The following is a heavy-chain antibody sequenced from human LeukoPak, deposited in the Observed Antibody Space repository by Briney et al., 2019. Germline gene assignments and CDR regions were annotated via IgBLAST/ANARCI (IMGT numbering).Heavy chain of an antibody. J-gene: IGHJ3*02. D-gene: IGHD3-10*01. CDR1: GGSMSSKSYY. Sequence: SETLSLTCTVSGGSMSSKSYYWSWIRQPAGKGLEWIGRIYTSGSTNYNPSLKSRVTISLDTSRSQFSLKLNSVTAADTAVYFCARGGYYYGSQSAVDAFDIWGRGTMVTVSS. CDR3: ARGGYYYGSQSAVDAFDI. V-gene: IGHV4-61*02. CDR2: IYTSGST.